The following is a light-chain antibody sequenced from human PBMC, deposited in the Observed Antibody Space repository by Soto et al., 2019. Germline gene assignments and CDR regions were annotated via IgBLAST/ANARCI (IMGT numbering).Light chain of an antibody. J-gene: IGKJ2*01. V-gene: IGKV3-20*01. CDR3: QHYGTAPREVT. CDR2: RAS. Sequence: EVVLTQSADTLSLSPGERATLSCRASQSVSRSHVAWYQQSPCQAPRLLVYRASSRAAGIPDRFSGSGSGTDFNLTLSRRETEDSAVYYCQHYGTAPREVTFGQGNKLEI. CDR1: QSVSRSH.